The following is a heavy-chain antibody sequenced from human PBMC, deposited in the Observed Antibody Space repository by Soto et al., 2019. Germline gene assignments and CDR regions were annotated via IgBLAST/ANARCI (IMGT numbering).Heavy chain of an antibody. CDR1: GFTFSTYG. CDR3: AKWDCSSTSCYRFSLDY. CDR2: ISSDGTNK. V-gene: IGHV3-30*18. Sequence: QVQMVESGGGVVQPGRSLRLSCAASGFTFSTYGLHWVRQAPGKGLEWVAVISSDGTNKYYADSVKGRFTISRDNSKNTRYLQMNSLRAEDTAVYYCAKWDCSSTSCYRFSLDYWGQGTLFTVS. D-gene: IGHD2-2*01. J-gene: IGHJ4*02.